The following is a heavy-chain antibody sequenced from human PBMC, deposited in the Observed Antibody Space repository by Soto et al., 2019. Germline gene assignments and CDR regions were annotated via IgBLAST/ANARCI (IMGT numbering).Heavy chain of an antibody. J-gene: IGHJ6*02. V-gene: IGHV5-51*01. Sequence: PGESLKISCKGSGYSFTSYWIGWVRQMPGKGLEWMGIIYPGDSDTRYSPSFQGQVTISADKSISTAYLQWSSLKASDTAMYYCARQPRSGYSSDYYGMDVWGQGTTVTVSS. CDR2: IYPGDSDT. D-gene: IGHD6-19*01. CDR1: GYSFTSYW. CDR3: ARQPRSGYSSDYYGMDV.